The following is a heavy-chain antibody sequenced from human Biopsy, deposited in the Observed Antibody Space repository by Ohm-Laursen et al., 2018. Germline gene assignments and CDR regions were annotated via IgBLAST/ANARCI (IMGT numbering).Heavy chain of an antibody. V-gene: IGHV1-24*01. J-gene: IGHJ4*02. D-gene: IGHD1-1*01. CDR1: GYTLTELS. CDR3: AADINVWNVNY. CDR2: FAPENGKT. Sequence: GASVTVSCKVSGYTLTELSMHWVRQAPGRGLEWMGGFAPENGKTIYAQKFQGRVTMTEDTSTDTAYMELSSLRSEDTAVYYYAADINVWNVNYWGQGTQVTASS.